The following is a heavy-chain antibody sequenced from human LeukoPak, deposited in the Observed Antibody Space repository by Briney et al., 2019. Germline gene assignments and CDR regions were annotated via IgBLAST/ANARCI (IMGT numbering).Heavy chain of an antibody. Sequence: KAGGSLRLSCAASGFTFSTSGLGWVRQAPGKGLEWVSYITSGFVTHYIDSVKGRFTISRDNDKSSLYLQMNSLREEDTAVYYCARGYCSSTSCHVARHFEYWGQGTLVTVSS. CDR3: ARGYCSSTSCHVARHFEY. V-gene: IGHV3-48*02. CDR2: ITSGFVT. D-gene: IGHD2-2*01. J-gene: IGHJ4*02. CDR1: GFTFSTSG.